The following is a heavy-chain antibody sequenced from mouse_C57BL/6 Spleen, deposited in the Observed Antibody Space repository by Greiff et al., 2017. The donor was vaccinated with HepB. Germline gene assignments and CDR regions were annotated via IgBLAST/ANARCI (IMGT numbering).Heavy chain of an antibody. D-gene: IGHD2-2*01. CDR2: IHPNSGST. J-gene: IGHJ2*01. Sequence: QVQLQQPGAELVKPGASVKLSCKASGYTFTSYWMPWVKQRPGQGLEWIGMIHPNSGSTNYNEKFKSKATLTVDKSSSTAYMQLSSLTSEDSAVYYCARVYYGYDGGDYWGQGTTLTVSS. CDR1: GYTFTSYW. CDR3: ARVYYGYDGGDY. V-gene: IGHV1-64*01.